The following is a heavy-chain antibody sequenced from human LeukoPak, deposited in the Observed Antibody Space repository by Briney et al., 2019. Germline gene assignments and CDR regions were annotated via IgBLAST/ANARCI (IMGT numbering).Heavy chain of an antibody. CDR3: STDPRLLMY. CDR1: GFTFSSYG. CDR2: ISGSGSDI. V-gene: IGHV3-21*05. J-gene: IGHJ4*01. D-gene: IGHD2-8*01. Sequence: PGGSLRLSCAASGFTFSSYGMHWVRQAPGKGLEWLAYISGSGSDIYFADSVKGRFTISRDNAKNSLYLQMNSLRPEDTALYYCSTDPRLLMYWGHGTLVTVSS.